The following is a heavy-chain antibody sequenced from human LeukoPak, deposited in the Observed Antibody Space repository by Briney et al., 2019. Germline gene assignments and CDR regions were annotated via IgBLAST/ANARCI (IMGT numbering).Heavy chain of an antibody. CDR1: GGTFISYA. D-gene: IGHD1-1*01. Sequence: GASVKVSCKASGGTFISYAISWVRQAPGQGLEWMGGIIPIFGTANYAQKFQGRVTITADESTSTAYMELSSLRSEDTAVYYCARDRNGVYYYYGMDVWGQGTTVTVSS. V-gene: IGHV1-69*13. J-gene: IGHJ6*02. CDR2: IIPIFGTA. CDR3: ARDRNGVYYYYGMDV.